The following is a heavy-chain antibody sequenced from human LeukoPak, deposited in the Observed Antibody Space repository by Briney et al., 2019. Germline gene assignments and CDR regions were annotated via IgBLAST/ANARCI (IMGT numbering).Heavy chain of an antibody. CDR1: GESFSGYC. D-gene: IGHD1-1*01. J-gene: IGHJ4*02. CDR3: ARRGSTGTTTVDY. CDR2: INHSGST. Sequence: PSETLSLTCAVYGESFSGYCWTWIRQPPGKGLEWIGQINHSGSTNYNPSLKSRVTISVATSKNQFSLNLNSVTAADTAVYYCARRGSTGTTTVDYWGQGTLVTVSS. V-gene: IGHV4-34*01.